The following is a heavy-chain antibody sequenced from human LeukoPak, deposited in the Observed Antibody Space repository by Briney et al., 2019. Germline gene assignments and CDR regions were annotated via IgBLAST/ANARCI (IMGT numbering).Heavy chain of an antibody. Sequence: SETLSLTCTVSGGSVNSFYWSWIRQPPGKGLEWIGYSFYRGSTNYNPSLKSRVTISADTSKNQFSLKLSSVTAADTAVYYCASRTYYGSGPDYWGQGTLVTVSS. J-gene: IGHJ4*02. V-gene: IGHV4-59*08. CDR2: SFYRGST. CDR3: ASRTYYGSGPDY. CDR1: GGSVNSFY. D-gene: IGHD3-10*01.